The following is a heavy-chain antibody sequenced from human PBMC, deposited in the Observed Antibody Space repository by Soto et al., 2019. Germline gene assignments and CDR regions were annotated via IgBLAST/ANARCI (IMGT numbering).Heavy chain of an antibody. V-gene: IGHV1-69*13. CDR3: ARGYGENYYYGMDV. J-gene: IGHJ6*02. D-gene: IGHD4-17*01. Sequence: GASVKVSCKASGGTFSSYAISWVRQAPGQGLEWMGGIIPIFGTANYAQKFQGRVTITADESTSTAYMELSSLRSEDTAVYYCARGYGENYYYGMDVWGQGTTVTVSS. CDR1: GGTFSSYA. CDR2: IIPIFGTA.